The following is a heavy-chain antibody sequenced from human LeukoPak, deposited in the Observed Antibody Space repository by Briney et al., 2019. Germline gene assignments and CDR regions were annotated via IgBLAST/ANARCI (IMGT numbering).Heavy chain of an antibody. D-gene: IGHD3-10*01. J-gene: IGHJ5*02. Sequence: GGSLRLSCVASGFTFSDYYMSWIRQAPGKGLEWVSYLSSSSSYTNYADSVKGRFTISRDNAKNSLYLQMNSLRAEDTAVYYCARVGGVLWFGELDWFDPWGQGTLVTVSS. V-gene: IGHV3-11*06. CDR1: GFTFSDYY. CDR3: ARVGGVLWFGELDWFDP. CDR2: LSSSSSYT.